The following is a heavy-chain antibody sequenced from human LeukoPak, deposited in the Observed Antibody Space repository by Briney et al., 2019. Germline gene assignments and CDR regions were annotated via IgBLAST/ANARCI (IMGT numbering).Heavy chain of an antibody. J-gene: IGHJ4*02. CDR1: GFTFSQFG. V-gene: IGHV3-33*01. CDR2: IWYDGSEK. Sequence: GGSLRLSCAASGFTFSQFGMHWVRQAPGKGLEWVAIIWYDGSEKFYGDSVKGRFTITRDNSKNTLYLQMNSLRAEDTAVYYCARDRGTTSSAGYYFDYWGQGTLVTVSS. D-gene: IGHD6-6*01. CDR3: ARDRGTTSSAGYYFDY.